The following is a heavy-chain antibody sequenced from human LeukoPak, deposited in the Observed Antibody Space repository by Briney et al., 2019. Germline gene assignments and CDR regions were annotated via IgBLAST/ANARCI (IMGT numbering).Heavy chain of an antibody. CDR2: ISGSGGST. D-gene: IGHD2-15*01. CDR3: AKGPSVSSLGY. Sequence: GGSLRLSCAASGFTFSSYAMSWVRQAPGKGLEWVSAISGSGGSTYYADSVKGRFSISRDNSKNTLYLQMNSLRAEDTAVYYCAKGPSVSSLGYWGQGTLVTVSS. CDR1: GFTFSSYA. J-gene: IGHJ4*02. V-gene: IGHV3-23*01.